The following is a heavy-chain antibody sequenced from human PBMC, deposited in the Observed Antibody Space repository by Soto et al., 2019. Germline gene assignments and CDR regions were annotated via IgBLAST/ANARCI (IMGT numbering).Heavy chain of an antibody. CDR3: AYGSSSAWIDY. V-gene: IGHV4-39*01. CDR2: AYFSGGNT. Sequence: SETLSLTCSVSGDSMRGYHFYWGWIRQAPGKGLEWIGSAYFSGGNTYYSPSLKSRVSTSVDTSKNEFSLRLTSLTAADTAVYFCAYGSSSAWIDYWGQGTLVTVSS. D-gene: IGHD6-25*01. J-gene: IGHJ4*01. CDR1: GDSMRGYHFY.